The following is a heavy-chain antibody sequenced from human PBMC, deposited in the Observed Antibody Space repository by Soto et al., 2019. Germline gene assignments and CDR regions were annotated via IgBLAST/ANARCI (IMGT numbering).Heavy chain of an antibody. Sequence: SETLSLTCAVYGGSFSGYYWGWIRQPPGKGLEWIGEINHSGSTNYNPSLKSRVTISVDTSKNQFSLKLSSVTTADTAVYYCARGSPPLYYYDSSGSRPFDYWGQGTLVTVSS. CDR3: ARGSPPLYYYDSSGSRPFDY. D-gene: IGHD3-22*01. CDR2: INHSGST. CDR1: GGSFSGYY. V-gene: IGHV4-34*01. J-gene: IGHJ4*02.